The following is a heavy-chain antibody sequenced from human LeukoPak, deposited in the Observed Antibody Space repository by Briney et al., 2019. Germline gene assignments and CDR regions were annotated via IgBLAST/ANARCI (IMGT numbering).Heavy chain of an antibody. V-gene: IGHV3-7*03. CDR3: ARDPRSAGRYNWFDP. D-gene: IGHD2-15*01. CDR2: INQDGSEK. CDR1: GFTFSNYW. Sequence: QPGGSLRLSCAASGFTFSNYWMAWVRQAPAKGLEWVAYINQDGSEKYYVDSVKGRFTISRDNAKNSLFLEMNSLRAEDTAVYYCARDPRSAGRYNWFDPWGQGTLVTVSS. J-gene: IGHJ5*02.